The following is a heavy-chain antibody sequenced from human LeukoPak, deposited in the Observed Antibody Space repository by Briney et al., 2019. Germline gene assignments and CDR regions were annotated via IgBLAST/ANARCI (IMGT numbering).Heavy chain of an antibody. CDR2: ISSSGSNT. CDR3: AREWRGITMITGY. D-gene: IGHD3-22*01. Sequence: GGSLRLSCAASGFTFSDYYMSWIRQAPGKGLEWVSYISSSGSNTYYADSVKGRFTISRDNAKNSLYLQMNSLRAEDTAVYYCAREWRGITMITGYWGQGTLVTVSS. CDR1: GFTFSDYY. V-gene: IGHV3-11*04. J-gene: IGHJ4*02.